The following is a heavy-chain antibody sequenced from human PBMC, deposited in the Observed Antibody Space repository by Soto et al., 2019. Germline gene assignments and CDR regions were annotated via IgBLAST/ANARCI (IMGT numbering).Heavy chain of an antibody. Sequence: EVQLLESGGGLIQPGGSLRLSCSASGFTFRIKAMAWVRQAPGKGLEWVSGISDTGGSTFYADSVKGRFTISRDNSKNTVYLHMSSLRAEDTAVYYCAKDVKYSIAAAGSDYDFWGQGTLVTVSS. CDR3: AKDVKYSIAAAGSDYDF. J-gene: IGHJ4*02. CDR1: GFTFRIKA. CDR2: ISDTGGST. D-gene: IGHD6-13*01. V-gene: IGHV3-23*01.